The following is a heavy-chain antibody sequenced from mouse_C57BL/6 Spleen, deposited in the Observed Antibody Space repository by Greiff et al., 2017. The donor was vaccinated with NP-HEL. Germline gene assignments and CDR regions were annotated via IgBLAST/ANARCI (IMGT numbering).Heavy chain of an antibody. CDR2: IYPGGGYT. V-gene: IGHV1-63*01. D-gene: IGHD1-1*01. J-gene: IGHJ1*03. CDR1: GYTFTNYW. CDR3: SITTVGWYFDV. Sequence: VQLQQSGAELVRPGTSVKMSCKASGYTFTNYWIGWAKQRPGHGLEWIGDIYPGGGYTNYNEKFKGKATLTADKSSSTAYMQFSSLTSEDSAIYYCSITTVGWYFDVWGTGTTVTVSS.